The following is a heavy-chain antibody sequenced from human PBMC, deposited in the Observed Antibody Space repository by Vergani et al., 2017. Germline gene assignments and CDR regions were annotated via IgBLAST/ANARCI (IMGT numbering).Heavy chain of an antibody. J-gene: IGHJ4*02. CDR1: GFTFSSYW. CDR3: SRGRGYSFGYSDY. D-gene: IGHD5-18*01. CDR2: IRNKAYGGTT. V-gene: IGHV3-49*04. Sequence: EVQLVESGGGLVQPGGSLRLSCAASGFTFSSYWMSWVRQAPGKGLEGVAFIRNKAYGGTTEYAASVKGRFTISRDDSKRLAYLQLSGLKTEDTAVYFCSRGRGYSFGYSDYWGQGTLVTVSS.